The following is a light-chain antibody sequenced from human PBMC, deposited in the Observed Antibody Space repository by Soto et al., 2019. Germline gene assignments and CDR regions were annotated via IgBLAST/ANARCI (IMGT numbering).Light chain of an antibody. Sequence: QSVLTQPPSVSATPGQKVTISCSGSSSNIGNNYVSWYQQLRGTAPKLLIYDNNKRPSGIPDRFSGSKSGTSGTLDITGLQTGDEADYYCASWDYSLTGEVFGGGTKVTVL. V-gene: IGLV1-51*01. CDR2: DNN. CDR3: ASWDYSLTGEV. CDR1: SSNIGNNY. J-gene: IGLJ2*01.